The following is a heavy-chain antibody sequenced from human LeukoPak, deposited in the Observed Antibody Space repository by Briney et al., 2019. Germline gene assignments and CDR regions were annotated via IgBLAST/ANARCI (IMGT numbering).Heavy chain of an antibody. V-gene: IGHV3-21*01. CDR2: ISSSSSYI. CDR3: ARNRQYSSSSVDY. J-gene: IGHJ4*02. D-gene: IGHD6-6*01. Sequence: GGSLRLFCAASGFTLSSYSMNWVRQAPGKGLEWVSSISSSSSYIYYADSVKGRLTISRDNAKNSLYLQMNSLRAEDTAVYYCARNRQYSSSSVDYWGQGTLVTVPS. CDR1: GFTLSSYS.